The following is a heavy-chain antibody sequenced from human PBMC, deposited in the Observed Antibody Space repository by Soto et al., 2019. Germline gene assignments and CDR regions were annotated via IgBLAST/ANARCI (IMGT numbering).Heavy chain of an antibody. J-gene: IGHJ6*02. Sequence: GGSLRLSCAASGFTFSSYSMNWVRQAPGKGLEWVSSISSSSSYIYYADSVKGRFTISRDNAKNSLYLQMNSLRAEDTAVYYCARDLASSNWGSVGYYYYYGMDVWGQGTTVTVSS. CDR3: ARDLASSNWGSVGYYYYYGMDV. D-gene: IGHD7-27*01. V-gene: IGHV3-21*01. CDR2: ISSSSSYI. CDR1: GFTFSSYS.